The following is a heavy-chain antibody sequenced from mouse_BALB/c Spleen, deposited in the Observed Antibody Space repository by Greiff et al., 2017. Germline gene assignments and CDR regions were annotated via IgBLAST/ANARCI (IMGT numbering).Heavy chain of an antibody. V-gene: IGHV3-6*02. CDR2: ISYDGSN. D-gene: IGHD2-13*01. CDR3: APGDHAGYFDV. CDR1: GYSITSGYY. Sequence: EVKLQESGPGLVKPSQSLSLTCSVTGYSITSGYYWNWIRQFPGNKLEWMGYISYDGSNNYNPSLKNRISITRDTSKNQFFLKLNSVTTEDTATYYCAPGDHAGYFDVWGAGTTVTVSS. J-gene: IGHJ1*01.